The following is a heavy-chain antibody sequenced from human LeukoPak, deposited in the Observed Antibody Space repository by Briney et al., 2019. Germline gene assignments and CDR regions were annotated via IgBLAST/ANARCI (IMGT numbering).Heavy chain of an antibody. CDR1: GYIFTGYY. D-gene: IGHD5-12*01. CDR2: INPNSGGT. Sequence: ASVKVSCKASGYIFTGYYMHWVRQAPGQGLEWMGWINPNSGGTKYAQKFQGRVTMTRDTSISTAYMELSRLRSDDTAVYYCARGVVATPEQDYWGQGTLVTVSS. CDR3: ARGVVATPEQDY. J-gene: IGHJ4*02. V-gene: IGHV1-2*02.